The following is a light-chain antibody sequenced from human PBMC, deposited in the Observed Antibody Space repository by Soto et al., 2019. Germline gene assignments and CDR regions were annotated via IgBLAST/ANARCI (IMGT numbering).Light chain of an antibody. CDR2: DAS. CDR1: TGDVGSYNF. V-gene: IGLV2-11*01. Sequence: QSALTQPRSVSGSPGKSVTISCTGTTGDVGSYNFVSWYQHHPGKAPKLMIYDASKRPSGVPDRFSASKSDNTASLTISGLQAEDEADYYCCSYAGSFTWVFGGGTKLTVL. J-gene: IGLJ3*02. CDR3: CSYAGSFTWV.